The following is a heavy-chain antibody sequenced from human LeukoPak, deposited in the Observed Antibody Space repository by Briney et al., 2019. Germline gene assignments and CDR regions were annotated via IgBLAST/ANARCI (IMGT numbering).Heavy chain of an antibody. CDR1: GYTFTGYY. V-gene: IGHV1-2*02. D-gene: IGHD6-13*01. CDR2: INPNSGGT. J-gene: IGHJ4*02. Sequence: ASVKVSCKASGYTFTGYYMHWARQAPGQGLEWMGWINPNSGGTNYAQKFQGRVTMTRDTSISTAYMELSRLRSDDTAVYYCAREGAAGRYFDYWGQGTLVTVSS. CDR3: AREGAAGRYFDY.